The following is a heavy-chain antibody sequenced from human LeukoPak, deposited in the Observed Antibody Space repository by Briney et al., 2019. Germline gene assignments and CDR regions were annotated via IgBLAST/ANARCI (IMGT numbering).Heavy chain of an antibody. J-gene: IGHJ6*02. D-gene: IGHD7-27*01. Sequence: PSETLSLTCAVYGGSFSGYYWSWIRQPPGKGLEWIGEINHSGSTNYNPSLKSRVTISVDTSKNQFSLKLSSVTAADTAVYYCARVSWGPHPLYGMDVWGQGTTVTVSS. CDR2: INHSGST. CDR1: GGSFSGYY. V-gene: IGHV4-34*01. CDR3: ARVSWGPHPLYGMDV.